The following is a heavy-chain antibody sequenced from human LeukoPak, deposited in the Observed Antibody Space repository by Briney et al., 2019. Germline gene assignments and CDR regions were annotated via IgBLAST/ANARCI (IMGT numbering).Heavy chain of an antibody. V-gene: IGHV5-10-1*01. J-gene: IGHJ4*02. CDR3: ARRRQNCSGGSCFDY. CDR1: GYSFTSYW. D-gene: IGHD2-15*01. Sequence: GESLKISCKGSGYSFTSYWISWVRQMPGKGLEWMGRIDPSDSYTNYCPSFQGHVTISADKSISTAYLQWSSLKASDTAMYYCARRRQNCSGGSCFDYWGQGTLVTVSS. CDR2: IDPSDSYT.